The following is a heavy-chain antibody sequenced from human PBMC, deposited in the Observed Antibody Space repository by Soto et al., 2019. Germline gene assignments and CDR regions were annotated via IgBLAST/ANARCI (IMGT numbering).Heavy chain of an antibody. CDR2: MYNSGST. J-gene: IGHJ4*02. V-gene: IGHV4-31*03. Sequence: QVQLQESGPGLVKPSQTLSLTCTVSGGSISSGGYCWSWIRQHPGEGLEWIGFMYNSGSTSYNPSLKSRAPISVDTSTNQFSLNLRSVTAADTAVYYCARGGDTTKVDYWGQGTLVTVSS. CDR1: GGSISSGGYC. CDR3: ARGGDTTKVDY. D-gene: IGHD3-16*01.